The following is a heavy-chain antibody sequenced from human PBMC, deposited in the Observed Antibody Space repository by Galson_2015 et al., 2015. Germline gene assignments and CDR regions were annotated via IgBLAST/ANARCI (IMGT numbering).Heavy chain of an antibody. J-gene: IGHJ3*02. CDR1: GFTFDDYA. D-gene: IGHD6-19*01. CDR3: AKGQQWLVVRGAFDI. V-gene: IGHV3-9*01. CDR2: ISWNSGSI. Sequence: SLRLSCAASGFTFDDYAMHWVRQAPGKGLEWVSGISWNSGSIGYADSVKGRFTISRDNAKNSLYLQMNSLRAEDTALYYCAKGQQWLVVRGAFDIWGQGTMVTVSS.